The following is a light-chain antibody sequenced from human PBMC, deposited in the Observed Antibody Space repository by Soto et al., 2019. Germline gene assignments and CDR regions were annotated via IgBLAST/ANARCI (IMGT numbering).Light chain of an antibody. CDR2: KAS. CDR3: QQYNSYLVT. J-gene: IGKJ3*01. CDR1: QSISSW. V-gene: IGKV1-5*03. Sequence: DIQMTQSPSTLSASVGDRVTITCRASQSISSWLAWYQQKPGKAPKLLIYKASSLESGVPSRFSGSGSVTEFTLTISSLQPDDFATYYCQQYNSYLVTFGPETKVYIK.